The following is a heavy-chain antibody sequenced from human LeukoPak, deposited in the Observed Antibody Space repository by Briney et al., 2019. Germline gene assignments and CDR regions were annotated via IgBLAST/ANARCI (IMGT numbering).Heavy chain of an antibody. D-gene: IGHD3-9*01. V-gene: IGHV1-18*04. CDR1: GYTFTSYY. J-gene: IGHJ6*02. CDR3: AREWFGSAYYDILAGSLPIPRYGMDV. Sequence: ASVKVSCKASGYTFTSYYTHWVRQAPGQGLEWMGWISAYNGNTNYAQKLQGRVTMTTDTSTSTAYMELRSLRSDDTAVYYCAREWFGSAYYDILAGSLPIPRYGMDVWGQGTTVTVSS. CDR2: ISAYNGNT.